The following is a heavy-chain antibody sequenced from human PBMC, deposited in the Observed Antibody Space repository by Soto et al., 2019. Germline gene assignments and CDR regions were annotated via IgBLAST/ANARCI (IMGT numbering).Heavy chain of an antibody. V-gene: IGHV3-23*01. CDR2: ISGSGGST. D-gene: IGHD3-9*01. Sequence: EVQLLESGGGLVQPGGSLRLSCVASGFTFSSYAMIWVRQAPGKGLEWVSTISGSGGSTYYADSVKGRFTISRDNSKNTLYLQMNSLRAEDTAVYYCAKGLILTGYNYWGQGTLVTVSS. CDR3: AKGLILTGYNY. CDR1: GFTFSSYA. J-gene: IGHJ4*02.